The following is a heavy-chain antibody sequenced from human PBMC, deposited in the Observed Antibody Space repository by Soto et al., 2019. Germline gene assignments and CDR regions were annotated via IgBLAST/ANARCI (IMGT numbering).Heavy chain of an antibody. CDR1: GGTFSSYA. V-gene: IGHV1-69*04. J-gene: IGHJ4*02. D-gene: IGHD3-16*02. CDR3: ARGDMITFGGVIVERGIH. Sequence: ASVKVSCKASGGTFSSYAISWVRQAPGQGLEWMGRIIPILGIANYAQKFQGRVTITADKSTSTAYMELSSLRSEDTAVYYCARGDMITFGGVIVERGIHWGQGTLVTVSS. CDR2: IIPILGIA.